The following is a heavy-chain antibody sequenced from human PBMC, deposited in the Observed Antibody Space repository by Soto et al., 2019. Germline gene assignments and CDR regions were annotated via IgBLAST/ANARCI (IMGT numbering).Heavy chain of an antibody. D-gene: IGHD6-19*01. J-gene: IGHJ5*02. CDR1: GGSFSAYY. Sequence: SETLSLTCAVYGGSFSAYYWTWIRQPPGTGLEWIGQINHSGSTNYNPSLKSRVTISVDTSKNQFSLKLTSVTAAETAVYYCARQSSGWYNWFDPWGQGTLVTVS. V-gene: IGHV4-34*01. CDR2: INHSGST. CDR3: ARQSSGWYNWFDP.